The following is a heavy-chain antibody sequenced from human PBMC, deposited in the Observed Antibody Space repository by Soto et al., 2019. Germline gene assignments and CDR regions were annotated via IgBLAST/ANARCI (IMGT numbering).Heavy chain of an antibody. CDR2: INHSGST. CDR3: ARGRYSSSWYYYYGMDV. V-gene: IGHV4-34*01. D-gene: IGHD6-13*01. Sequence: QVQLQQWGAGLLKPSETLFLTCAVYGGSFSGYYWSWIRQPPGKGLEWIGEINHSGSTNYNPSLKSRVTISVDTSKNQFSLKLSSVTAADTAVYYCARGRYSSSWYYYYGMDVWGQGTTVTVSS. J-gene: IGHJ6*02. CDR1: GGSFSGYY.